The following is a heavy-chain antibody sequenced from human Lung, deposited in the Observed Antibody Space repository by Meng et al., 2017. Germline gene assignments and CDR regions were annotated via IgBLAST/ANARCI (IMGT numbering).Heavy chain of an antibody. CDR1: GDSVSSNSAA. J-gene: IGHJ4*02. V-gene: IGHV6-1*01. Sequence: QVHMQQAGPGLVQASETLSPTCAISGDSVSSNSAAWNWIRQSTSRGLEWLGRTNYRSKWYNGYAVSVRSRITINPDTSKNQFSLQLTSVTPEDTAVYYGARGQQWLDSWGQGTLVTVSS. CDR3: ARGQQWLDS. D-gene: IGHD6-19*01. CDR2: TNYRSKWYN.